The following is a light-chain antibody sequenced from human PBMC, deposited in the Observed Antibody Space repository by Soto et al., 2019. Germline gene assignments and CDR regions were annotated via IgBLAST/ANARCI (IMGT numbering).Light chain of an antibody. CDR3: QSADSSGTYRV. Sequence: SYELTQPTSVSVSPGQTARITCSGDALPKQYAYWYQQKPGQAPVLVIYKDSERPSGIPERFSGSSSGTTVTLTISGVQAEDEADYYCQSADSSGTYRVFGGGTKVTVL. V-gene: IGLV3-25*02. CDR2: KDS. J-gene: IGLJ3*02. CDR1: ALPKQY.